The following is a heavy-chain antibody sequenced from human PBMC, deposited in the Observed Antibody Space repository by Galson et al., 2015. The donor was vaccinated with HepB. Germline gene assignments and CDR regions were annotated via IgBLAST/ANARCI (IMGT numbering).Heavy chain of an antibody. Sequence: SLRLSCAASGFTFSSYSMNWVRQAPGKGLEWVSYISSSSSTIYYADSVKGRFTISRDNAKNSLYLQMNSLRAEDTAVYYCARAPIDSSGWYFCAFDIWGQGTMVTVSS. CDR2: ISSSSSTI. CDR3: ARAPIDSSGWYFCAFDI. D-gene: IGHD6-19*01. CDR1: GFTFSSYS. V-gene: IGHV3-48*04. J-gene: IGHJ3*02.